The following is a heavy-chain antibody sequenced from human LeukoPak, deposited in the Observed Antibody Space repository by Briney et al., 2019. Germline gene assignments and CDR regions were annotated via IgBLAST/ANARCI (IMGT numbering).Heavy chain of an antibody. D-gene: IGHD6-13*01. V-gene: IGHV3-9*01. CDR2: ISWNSGSI. Sequence: PGRSLRLSCAASGFTFDDYAMHWVRQAPGKGLEWVSGISWNSGSIGYADSVKGRFTISRDNAKNSLYLQMNSLRAEDTALYYCAKDVRGDERDSSSWKFDYWGQGTLVTVSS. CDR3: AKDVRGDERDSSSWKFDY. J-gene: IGHJ4*02. CDR1: GFTFDDYA.